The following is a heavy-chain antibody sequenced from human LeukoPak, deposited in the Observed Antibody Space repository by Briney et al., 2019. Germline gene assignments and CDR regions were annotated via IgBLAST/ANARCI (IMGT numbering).Heavy chain of an antibody. J-gene: IGHJ6*03. D-gene: IGHD1-1*01. CDR2: IIPIFGTA. CDR1: GGTFSSYA. V-gene: IGHV1-69*13. CDR3: ARVPSRYYYYMDV. Sequence: GASVKVPCKASGGTFSSYAISWVRQAPGQGLEWMGGIIPIFGTANYAQKFQGRVTITADESTSTAYMELSSLRSEDTAVYYCARVPSRYYYYMDVWGKGTTVTVSS.